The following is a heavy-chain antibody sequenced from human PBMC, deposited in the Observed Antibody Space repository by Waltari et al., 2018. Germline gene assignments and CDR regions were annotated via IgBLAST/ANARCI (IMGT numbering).Heavy chain of an antibody. CDR1: GGTFGSYA. CDR3: ARGAIFGVVIIAVTRRTYGMDV. CDR2: IIPIFGTA. D-gene: IGHD3-3*01. V-gene: IGHV1-69*01. Sequence: QVQLVQSGAEVKKPGSSVKVSCKASGGTFGSYAISWVRQAPGQGLAWMGGIIPIFGTANYAQKFQGRVTITADESTSTAYMELSSLRSEDTAVYYCARGAIFGVVIIAVTRRTYGMDVWGQGTTVTVSS. J-gene: IGHJ6*02.